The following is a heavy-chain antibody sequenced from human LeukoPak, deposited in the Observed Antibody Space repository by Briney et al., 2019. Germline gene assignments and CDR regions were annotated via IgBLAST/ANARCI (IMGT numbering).Heavy chain of an antibody. CDR2: IYPGDSDT. Sequence: GESLKISCKGSGYSFATYWIAWVRQMPGKGLEWMGIIYPGDSDTRYSPSFQGQVTISADKSIRTAYLQWSSLKASDTAMYYCTRRMVSTEELDYWGQGTLVTVSS. D-gene: IGHD5/OR15-5a*01. J-gene: IGHJ4*02. V-gene: IGHV5-51*01. CDR3: TRRMVSTEELDY. CDR1: GYSFATYW.